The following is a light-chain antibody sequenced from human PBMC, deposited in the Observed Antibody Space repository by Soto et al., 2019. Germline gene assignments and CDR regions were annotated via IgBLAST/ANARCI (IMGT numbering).Light chain of an antibody. J-gene: IGKJ1*01. CDR2: GAS. V-gene: IGKV3-20*01. CDR3: QHYGNSPR. Sequence: EIVLTQSPGTLSLSPGERATLSCRASQSVTTSYLAWYQRKPGQAPRPLIYGASSRATGIPNRFSCSGSGSDFTLTINRLVPEDCAVYYCQHYGNSPRFGQVTNVEIK. CDR1: QSVTTSY.